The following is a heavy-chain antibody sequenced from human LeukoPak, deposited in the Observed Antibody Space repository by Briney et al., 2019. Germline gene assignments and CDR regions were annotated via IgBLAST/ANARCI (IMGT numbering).Heavy chain of an antibody. CDR2: VSTSEIS. J-gene: IGHJ4*02. D-gene: IGHD3-16*01. CDR1: SGSLSNGRYY. V-gene: IGHV4-61*02. CDR3: ASSPRGRDLHC. Sequence: PSETLSLTCTVSSGSLSNGRYYWSWIRQSAGKGLEWLGRVSTSEISKYNPALKSRVTISVDTSKNQFSLKLSSVTAADTAVYDCASSPRGRDLHCWGEGTLVTVPP.